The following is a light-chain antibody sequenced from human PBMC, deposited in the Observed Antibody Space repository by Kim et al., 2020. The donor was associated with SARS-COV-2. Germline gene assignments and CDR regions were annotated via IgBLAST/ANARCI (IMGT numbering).Light chain of an antibody. CDR1: SSNIGNNY. CDR2: DNN. Sequence: QSVLTQPPSVSAAPGQKVTISCSGSSSNIGNNYVSWYQQLPGTAPKLLSYDNNKRPSGIPDRFSGSKSGTSATLTITGLQTGDEADYYCGTWDSNLSAGIFGGGTKLTVL. J-gene: IGLJ2*01. CDR3: GTWDSNLSAGI. V-gene: IGLV1-51*01.